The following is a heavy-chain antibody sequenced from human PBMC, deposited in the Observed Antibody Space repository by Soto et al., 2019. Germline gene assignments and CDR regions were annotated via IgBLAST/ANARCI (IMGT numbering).Heavy chain of an antibody. CDR2: IKQDGSEK. CDR3: AREWSVANPGY. J-gene: IGHJ4*02. D-gene: IGHD5-12*01. CDR1: GFTFSSYW. V-gene: IGHV3-7*01. Sequence: GGSLRLSCAASGFTFSSYWMTWVRQAPGKGLEWVANIKQDGSEKFYVDSVKGRFTISRDNAKNSLYMQMNSLRAEDTAVYYCAREWSVANPGYWGQGTQVTVSS.